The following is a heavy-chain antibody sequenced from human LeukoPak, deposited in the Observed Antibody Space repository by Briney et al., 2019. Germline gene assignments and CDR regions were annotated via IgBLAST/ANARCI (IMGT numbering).Heavy chain of an antibody. J-gene: IGHJ4*02. V-gene: IGHV3-7*01. Sequence: GGSLRLSCAASGFPFSDYWMSWVRQAPGKGLEWVANIKVDGSVMYYGDSLKGRFTISRDSAQNSLYLQMNSLRAEDTAVYFCARDVWGSYATGSYLGYWGQGAPVTVSS. D-gene: IGHD2-2*01. CDR3: ARDVWGSYATGSYLGY. CDR1: GFPFSDYW. CDR2: IKVDGSVM.